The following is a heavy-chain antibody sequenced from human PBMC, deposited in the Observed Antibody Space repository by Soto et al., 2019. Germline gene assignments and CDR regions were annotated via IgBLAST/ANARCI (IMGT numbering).Heavy chain of an antibody. V-gene: IGHV1-69*06. J-gene: IGHJ4*02. D-gene: IGHD5-12*01. CDR1: GGTFSSYA. CDR2: IIPIFGTA. Sequence: GASVKVSCKASGGTFSSYAISWVRQAPGQGLEWMGGIIPIFGTANYAQKFQGRVTITADKSTSTAYMELSSLRSEDTAVYYCARGLVEMATISFGYWGQGTLVTVSS. CDR3: ARGLVEMATISFGY.